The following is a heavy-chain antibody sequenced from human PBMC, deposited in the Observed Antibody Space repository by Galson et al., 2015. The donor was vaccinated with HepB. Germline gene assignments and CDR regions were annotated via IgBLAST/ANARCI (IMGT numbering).Heavy chain of an antibody. Sequence: SLRISCAASGFTFSTHAMSWVRQAPGKGLAWVSAISGSGDTIYYADSVMGRFTISRDNSKNTLYLQMNSLRAEDTAVYYCAKVHCGATSCSRIDDWGQGTLVTVSS. J-gene: IGHJ4*02. CDR3: AKVHCGATSCSRIDD. V-gene: IGHV3-23*01. CDR2: ISGSGDTI. CDR1: GFTFSTHA. D-gene: IGHD2-2*01.